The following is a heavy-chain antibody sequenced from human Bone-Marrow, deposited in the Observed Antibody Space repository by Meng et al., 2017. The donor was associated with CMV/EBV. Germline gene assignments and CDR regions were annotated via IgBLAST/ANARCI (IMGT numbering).Heavy chain of an antibody. J-gene: IGHJ5*02. CDR2: IYYSGST. V-gene: IGHV4-59*01. CDR1: GGSISSYY. Sequence: GSLRLSCTVSGGSISSYYWSWIRQPPGKGLEWIGYIYYSGSTNYNPSLKSRVTISVDTSKNQFSLKLSSVTAADTAVYYCARGVGIAVAWKARFDPWGQRTLVTVSS. CDR3: ARGVGIAVAWKARFDP. D-gene: IGHD6-19*01.